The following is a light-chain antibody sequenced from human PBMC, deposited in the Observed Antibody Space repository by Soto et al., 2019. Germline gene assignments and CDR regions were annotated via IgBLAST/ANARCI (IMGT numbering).Light chain of an antibody. Sequence: EIVLTQSPATLSLSPGERATLSCRASQSVSSYLAWYQQKPGQAPRLLIYDASNRATGIPVRFSGSGSGTDFTLTISSLEPEDFAFYYCQQRSDWPRTFGQGTKVEIK. V-gene: IGKV3-11*01. CDR3: QQRSDWPRT. CDR2: DAS. J-gene: IGKJ1*01. CDR1: QSVSSY.